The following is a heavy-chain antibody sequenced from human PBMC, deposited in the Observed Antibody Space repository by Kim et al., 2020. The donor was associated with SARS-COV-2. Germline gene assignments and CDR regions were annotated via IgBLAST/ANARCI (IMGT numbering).Heavy chain of an antibody. J-gene: IGHJ4*02. D-gene: IGHD1-26*01. CDR3: ARSGASYPFDF. Sequence: TKYADSVKGRFTISRDNAKNSLYLQMNSLRAEDTAVYYCARSGASYPFDFWGQGTLVTVSS. CDR2: T. V-gene: IGHV3-11*03.